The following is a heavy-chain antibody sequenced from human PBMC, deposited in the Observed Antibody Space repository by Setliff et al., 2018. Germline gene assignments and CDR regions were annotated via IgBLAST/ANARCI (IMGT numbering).Heavy chain of an antibody. V-gene: IGHV4-4*07. D-gene: IGHD6-19*01. CDR1: GGSISSYY. Sequence: PETLSLTCTVPGGSISSYYWSWIRQPAGKGLEWIGHIYIGGSANYNPSHKSRVTLSIDTSKNQFSLKLNSVTAADMAVFYCAREQWLDPPGYYYMDVWAKGTTVTVSS. CDR3: AREQWLDPPGYYYMDV. CDR2: IYIGGSA. J-gene: IGHJ6*03.